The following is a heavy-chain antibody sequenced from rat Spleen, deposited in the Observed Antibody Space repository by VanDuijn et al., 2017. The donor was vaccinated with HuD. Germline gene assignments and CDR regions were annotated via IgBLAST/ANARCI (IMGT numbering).Heavy chain of an antibody. CDR3: TRDSSQYYFDY. CDR2: ISYDGSTT. CDR1: GFTFSDYY. D-gene: IGHD1-2*01. J-gene: IGHJ2*01. Sequence: EVKLVESGGGLVQPGRSLKLSCATSGFTFSDYYMAWVRQAPTKGLDWVATISYDGSTTYYRDSVKGRFTISRDNAKSTLYLQMDSLRSEDTATYYCTRDSSQYYFDYWGQGVMVTVSS. V-gene: IGHV5-20*01.